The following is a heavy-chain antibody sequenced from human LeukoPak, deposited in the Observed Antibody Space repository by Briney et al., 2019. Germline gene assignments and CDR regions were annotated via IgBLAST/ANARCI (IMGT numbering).Heavy chain of an antibody. D-gene: IGHD1/OR15-1a*01. CDR2: IYHTGYT. CDR1: GYSISSVYY. V-gene: IGHV4-38-2*02. J-gene: IGHJ4*02. CDR3: ARDEQDLGGYYFDY. Sequence: SETLSLTCNVSGYSISSVYYWGWIRQSPGEGLEWIGSIYHTGYTYYNPSLKSRVTISVDTSKNQFSLKLSSVTAADTAVYYCARDEQDLGGYYFDYWGQGTLVTVSS.